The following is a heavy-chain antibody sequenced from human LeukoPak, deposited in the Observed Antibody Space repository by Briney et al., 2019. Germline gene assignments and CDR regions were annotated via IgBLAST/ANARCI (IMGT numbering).Heavy chain of an antibody. Sequence: SETLSLTCTVSGGSISSYYWSWIRQPPGKGLEWIGYIYYSGSTNYNPSLKSRVTISVDTSKNQFSLKLSSVTAADTAVYYCARHRLPGIAAAGTDYFDYWGQGPLVTVSS. J-gene: IGHJ4*02. V-gene: IGHV4-59*08. D-gene: IGHD6-13*01. CDR3: ARHRLPGIAAAGTDYFDY. CDR1: GGSISSYY. CDR2: IYYSGST.